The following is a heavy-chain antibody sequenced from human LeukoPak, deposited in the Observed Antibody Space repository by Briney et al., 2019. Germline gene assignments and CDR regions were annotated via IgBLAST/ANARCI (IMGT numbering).Heavy chain of an antibody. J-gene: IGHJ1*01. Sequence: PGGSLRLSCAASGFTFSGFGMHWVRPAPDEGVECVSVIWYDASNKYYVDSVKGRFTISRDNSKNTLYLQMNSLRDDDTAVYFCARDTAVTGTPAEYFQHWGQGTLVTVSS. V-gene: IGHV3-33*01. CDR2: IWYDASNK. D-gene: IGHD6-19*01. CDR1: GFTFSGFG. CDR3: ARDTAVTGTPAEYFQH.